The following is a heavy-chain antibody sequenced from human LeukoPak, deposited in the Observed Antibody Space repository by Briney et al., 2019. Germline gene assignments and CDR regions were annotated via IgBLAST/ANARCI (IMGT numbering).Heavy chain of an antibody. CDR2: INHSGST. V-gene: IGHV4-34*01. Sequence: SETLSLTCAVYGGSFSGYYWSWIRQPPGKGLEWIGEINHSGSTNYNPSLKSRVTISVDTSKNQFSLKLSSVTAADTAVYYCARSRTYYYDSSGYSLYYYYYYMDVWGKGTTATVSS. D-gene: IGHD3-22*01. CDR3: ARSRTYYYDSSGYSLYYYYYYMDV. J-gene: IGHJ6*03. CDR1: GGSFSGYY.